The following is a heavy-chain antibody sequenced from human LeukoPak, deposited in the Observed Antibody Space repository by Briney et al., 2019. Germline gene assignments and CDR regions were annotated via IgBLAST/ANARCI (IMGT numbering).Heavy chain of an antibody. V-gene: IGHV3-21*01. J-gene: IGHJ4*02. CDR1: GFTFSTYS. D-gene: IGHD6-19*01. Sequence: PGGSLRLSCAASGFTFSTYSMNWVREAPGKGLVWVASITSPVGHIYYAGSLKGRITISRDNAKSSLYLQMNSLRAEDTAVYYCATDGQSSGWYGFDYWGQGTLVTVSS. CDR2: ITSPVGHI. CDR3: ATDGQSSGWYGFDY.